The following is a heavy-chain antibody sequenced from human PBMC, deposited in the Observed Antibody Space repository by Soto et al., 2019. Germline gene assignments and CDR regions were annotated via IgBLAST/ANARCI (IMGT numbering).Heavy chain of an antibody. CDR1: GFSLTTSGVG. V-gene: IGHV2-5*02. CDR2: IYWDDDK. Sequence: QITLNESGPTQVKPRQTLTLTCTFSGFSLTTSGVGVGWIRQSPGKAPAWLALIYWDDDKRYSPSLKSRLTITKDTSKNQGVLTMADLDPADTATYYCAHRVLRTVFGLVTTTAIYFDFWGQGTPVAVSS. CDR3: AHRVLRTVFGLVTTTAIYFDF. J-gene: IGHJ4*02. D-gene: IGHD3-3*01.